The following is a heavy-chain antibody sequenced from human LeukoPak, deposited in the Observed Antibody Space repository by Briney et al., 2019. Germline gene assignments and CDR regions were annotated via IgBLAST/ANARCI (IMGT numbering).Heavy chain of an antibody. J-gene: IGHJ4*02. V-gene: IGHV4-59*01. CDR1: GGSIGSYY. CDR2: IYYSGST. D-gene: IGHD5-12*01. Sequence: SETLSLTCTVSGGSIGSYYWSWIRQPPGKGLEWIWYIYYSGSTNYNPSLKSRVTISVDTSKNQFSLKLSSVTAADTAVYYCARSSSGYSYYFDYWGQGTLVTVSS. CDR3: ARSSSGYSYYFDY.